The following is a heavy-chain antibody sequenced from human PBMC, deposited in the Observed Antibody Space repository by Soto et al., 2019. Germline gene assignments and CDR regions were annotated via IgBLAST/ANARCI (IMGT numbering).Heavy chain of an antibody. Sequence: EVQLVESGGGLVQPGGSLRLSCAASGFTFSSYWMSWVRQAPGKGLEWVANIKQDGSEKYYVDSVKGRFTISRDNAKNSLYLQMNSLRAEDTAVYYCAREGDGYNGGYYYYGMDVWGQGTTVTVSS. D-gene: IGHD5-12*01. CDR1: GFTFSSYW. CDR2: IKQDGSEK. CDR3: AREGDGYNGGYYYYGMDV. V-gene: IGHV3-7*03. J-gene: IGHJ6*02.